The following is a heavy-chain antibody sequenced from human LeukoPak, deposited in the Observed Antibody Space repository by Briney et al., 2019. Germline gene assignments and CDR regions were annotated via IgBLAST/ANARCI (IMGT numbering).Heavy chain of an antibody. J-gene: IGHJ4*02. D-gene: IGHD6-6*01. CDR1: GFTFDDYA. Sequence: GGSLRLSCAASGFTFDDYAMHWLRHAPGKGLEGVSGINWNGGKIGYADSVKGRFTISRDSAKSSLYLQMNTLRAEDMAFYYCAKALSSSFTGSSWEYWGQGTLVTVSS. V-gene: IGHV3-9*03. CDR2: INWNGGKI. CDR3: AKALSSSFTGSSWEY.